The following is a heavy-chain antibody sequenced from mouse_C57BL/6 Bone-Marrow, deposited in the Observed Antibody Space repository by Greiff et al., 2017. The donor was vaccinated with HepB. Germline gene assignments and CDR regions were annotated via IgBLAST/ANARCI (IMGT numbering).Heavy chain of an antibody. Sequence: ESGPGLVKPSQSLSLTCSVPGYSITSGYYWNWIRQFPGKKLEWMGYISYDGSNNYNPSLKNRISITRDTSKNQFFLKLNSVTTEDTATYYCARENSSSSYWYFDVWGTGTTVTVSS. CDR1: GYSITSGYY. D-gene: IGHD1-1*01. CDR3: ARENSSSSYWYFDV. CDR2: ISYDGSN. J-gene: IGHJ1*03. V-gene: IGHV3-6*01.